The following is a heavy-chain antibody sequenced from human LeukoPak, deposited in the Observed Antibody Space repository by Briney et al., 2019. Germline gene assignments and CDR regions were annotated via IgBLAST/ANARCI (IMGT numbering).Heavy chain of an antibody. CDR2: INHSGSS. CDR1: GGSISSSSYY. Sequence: PSETLSLTCTVSGGSISSSSYYWGWIRQPPGRGLEWIGYINHSGSSNYNPSLKGRVTISIDTSKNQFSLKLSSVTAADTAVYYCAREADRWFDPWGQGTLVTVSS. J-gene: IGHJ5*02. V-gene: IGHV4-61*05. CDR3: AREADRWFDP.